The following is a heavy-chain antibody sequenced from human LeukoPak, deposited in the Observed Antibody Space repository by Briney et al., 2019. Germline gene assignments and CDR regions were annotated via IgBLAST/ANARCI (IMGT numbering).Heavy chain of an antibody. CDR1: GFTFSSYS. Sequence: GGSLRLTCAGSGFTFSSYSINWVHQAPGKGLEWVSSISSSSSYIYYADSVKGRFTISRDNAKNSLYLQMNSLRAEDTAVYYCARDRKIFGVVNEAFDIWGQGTMVTVSS. CDR3: ARDRKIFGVVNEAFDI. J-gene: IGHJ3*02. D-gene: IGHD3-3*01. CDR2: ISSSSSYI. V-gene: IGHV3-21*01.